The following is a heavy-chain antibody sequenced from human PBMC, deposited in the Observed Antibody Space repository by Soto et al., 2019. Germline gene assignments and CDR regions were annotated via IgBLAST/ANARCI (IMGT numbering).Heavy chain of an antibody. CDR3: AKDPPHYYGSGSPAEYFQH. CDR1: GFTFRSYA. V-gene: IGHV3-23*01. D-gene: IGHD3-10*01. CDR2: ISGSGGST. Sequence: EVQLLESGGGLVQPGGSLRLSCAASGFTFRSYAMSWVRQAPGKGLEWVSAISGSGGSTYYADSVKGRFTISRDNSKNTLYLQMNSLRAEDTAVYYCAKDPPHYYGSGSPAEYFQHWGQGTLVTVSS. J-gene: IGHJ1*01.